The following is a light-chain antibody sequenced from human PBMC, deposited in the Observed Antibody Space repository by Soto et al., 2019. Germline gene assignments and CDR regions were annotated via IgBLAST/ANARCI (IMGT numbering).Light chain of an antibody. CDR1: SSDVGGYNY. J-gene: IGLJ1*01. V-gene: IGLV2-11*01. CDR2: DVN. CDR3: CSYAGTYTDV. Sequence: QSVLTQPRSVSGSPGQSVTISCTGTSSDVGGYNYVSWYQQHPGKAPKLMIYDVNKRPSGIPDRFSGSKSGNTASLTISGLQAGDEADYYCCSYAGTYTDVFGTGTKLTVL.